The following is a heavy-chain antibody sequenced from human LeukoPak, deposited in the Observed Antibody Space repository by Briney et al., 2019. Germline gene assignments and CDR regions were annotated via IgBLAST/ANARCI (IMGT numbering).Heavy chain of an antibody. D-gene: IGHD3-16*01. CDR2: MGTDETDI. CDR3: AKEPPGGWSIDL. J-gene: IGHJ2*01. Sequence: PGGSLRLSCAASGFTVSTFAWHWVRQPPGKGLEWVAFMGTDETDIHYADSVRGCFIISRDNSRNTLSLDMSSLRVEDTAVYYCAKEPPGGWSIDLCGRGTLVSVSS. V-gene: IGHV3-30*02. CDR1: GFTVSTFA.